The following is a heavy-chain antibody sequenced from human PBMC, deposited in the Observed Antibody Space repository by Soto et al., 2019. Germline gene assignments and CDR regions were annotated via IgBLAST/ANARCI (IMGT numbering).Heavy chain of an antibody. D-gene: IGHD2-8*01. V-gene: IGHV4-30-4*01. CDR1: GGSISSGDYY. CDR3: ARDRCTNGVCYFGKTATSYYYYGMDV. J-gene: IGHJ6*02. CDR2: IYYSGST. Sequence: SETLSLTCTVSGGSISSGDYYWSWIRQPPGKGLEWIGYIYYSGSTYYNPSLKSRVTISVDTSKNQFSLKLSSVTAADTAVYYCARDRCTNGVCYFGKTATSYYYYGMDVWGQGTTVTVSS.